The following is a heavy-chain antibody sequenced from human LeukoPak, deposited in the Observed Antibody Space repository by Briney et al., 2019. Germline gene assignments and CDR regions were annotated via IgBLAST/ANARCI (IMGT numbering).Heavy chain of an antibody. J-gene: IGHJ4*02. CDR1: GVTFSRNA. V-gene: IGHV3-43*02. D-gene: IGHD3-22*01. CDR3: AKSYYYDSSGTSFFDY. Sequence: GGSLRLSCAASGVTFSRNAMSWVRQAPGKGLEWVSLISGDGGSTYYADSVKGRFTISRDNSKNSLYLQMNSLRTEDTALYYCAKSYYYDSSGTSFFDYWGQGTLVTVSS. CDR2: ISGDGGST.